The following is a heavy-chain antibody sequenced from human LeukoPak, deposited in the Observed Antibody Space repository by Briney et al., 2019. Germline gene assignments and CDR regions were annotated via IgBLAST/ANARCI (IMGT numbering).Heavy chain of an antibody. Sequence: GGSLRLSCAASGFTFDDYAMHWVRQAPGKGLEWVSGISWNSGSIGYADSVKGRFTISRDNAKNSLYLQMNSLRAEDTALYYCAKLHANWYFDLWGRGTLVTVSS. CDR2: ISWNSGSI. V-gene: IGHV3-9*01. J-gene: IGHJ2*01. CDR3: AKLHANWYFDL. CDR1: GFTFDDYA.